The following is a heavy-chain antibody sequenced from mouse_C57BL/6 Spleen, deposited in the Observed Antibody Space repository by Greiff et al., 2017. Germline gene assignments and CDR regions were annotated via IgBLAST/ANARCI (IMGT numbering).Heavy chain of an antibody. Sequence: VKLQQPGAELVKPGASVKLSCKASGYTFTSYWMHWVKQRPGRGLEWIGRIDPNSGGTKYNEKFKRKATLTVDKPSSTAYMQLSSLTSEDSAVYYCARGGIYYDYDVRAMDYWGQGTSVTVSS. J-gene: IGHJ4*01. CDR2: IDPNSGGT. V-gene: IGHV1-72*01. CDR1: GYTFTSYW. D-gene: IGHD2-4*01. CDR3: ARGGIYYDYDVRAMDY.